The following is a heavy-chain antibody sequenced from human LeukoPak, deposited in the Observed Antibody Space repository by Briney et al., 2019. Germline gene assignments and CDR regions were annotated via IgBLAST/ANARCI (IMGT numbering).Heavy chain of an antibody. V-gene: IGHV3-7*01. Sequence: GGSLRLSCAASGFTFSSYWMSWVRQAPGKGLEWVANIKQDGSDRYYVDSVKGRFTISRDNGKNSLYLQMNSLRIDDTAVYFCARDVASWGGYTFAYWGQGTLVTVSS. J-gene: IGHJ4*02. CDR2: IKQDGSDR. CDR1: GFTFSSYW. CDR3: ARDVASWGGYTFAY. D-gene: IGHD5-12*01.